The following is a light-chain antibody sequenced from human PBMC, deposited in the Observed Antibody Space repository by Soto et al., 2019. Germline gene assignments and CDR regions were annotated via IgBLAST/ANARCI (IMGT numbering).Light chain of an antibody. Sequence: QSVLTQPPSVSGAPGQRVSISCTGSSSNIGAGYDVHWYQQLPGTAPKLLIYGSTNRPSGVPDRFSGSKSGTSASLAITGLQAEDEADYYCQSYDSSLEKVLFGGGTKVTVL. CDR2: GST. J-gene: IGLJ2*01. CDR1: SSNIGAGYD. CDR3: QSYDSSLEKVL. V-gene: IGLV1-40*01.